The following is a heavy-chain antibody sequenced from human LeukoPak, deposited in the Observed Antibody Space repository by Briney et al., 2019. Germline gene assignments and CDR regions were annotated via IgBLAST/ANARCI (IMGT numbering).Heavy chain of an antibody. CDR1: GGSISSGGYY. CDR2: IYYSGST. D-gene: IGHD1-1*01. Sequence: PSQTLSLTCTVSGGSISSGGYYWRWIRQHPGKGLEWIGYIYYSGSTYYNPSLKSRVTISVDTSKNQFSLKLSSVTAADTAVYYWARAQNWNVGVTPFDYWGQGTLVTVSS. V-gene: IGHV4-31*03. CDR3: ARAQNWNVGVTPFDY. J-gene: IGHJ4*02.